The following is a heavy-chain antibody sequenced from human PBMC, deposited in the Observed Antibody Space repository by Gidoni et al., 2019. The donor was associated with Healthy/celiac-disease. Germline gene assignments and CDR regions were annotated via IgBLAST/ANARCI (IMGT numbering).Heavy chain of an antibody. V-gene: IGHV1-2*02. CDR1: GYTFTGYY. CDR2: INPNSGGT. D-gene: IGHD3-3*01. Sequence: QVQLVQSGAEVKKPGASVKVSCKASGYTFTGYYMHWVRQAPGQGLEWMGWINPNSGGTNYAQKFQGRVTMTRDTSISTAYMELSRLRSDDTAVYYCARVWGGDYDFWSGYYTDYWGQGTLVTVSS. CDR3: ARVWGGDYDFWSGYYTDY. J-gene: IGHJ4*02.